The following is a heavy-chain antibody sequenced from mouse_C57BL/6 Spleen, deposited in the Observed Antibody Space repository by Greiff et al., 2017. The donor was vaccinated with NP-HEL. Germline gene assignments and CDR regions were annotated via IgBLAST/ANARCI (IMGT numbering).Heavy chain of an antibody. Sequence: VKLEESGPGLVAPSQSLSITCTVSGFSLTSYGVHWVRQPPGKGLEWLVVIWSDGSTTYNSALKSRLSISKDNSKSQVFLKMNSLQTDDTAMYYCARGRSFRGGYDNLYAMDYWGQGTSVTVSS. V-gene: IGHV2-6*03. J-gene: IGHJ4*01. CDR3: ARGRSFRGGYDNLYAMDY. CDR1: GFSLTSYG. CDR2: IWSDGST. D-gene: IGHD2-10*02.